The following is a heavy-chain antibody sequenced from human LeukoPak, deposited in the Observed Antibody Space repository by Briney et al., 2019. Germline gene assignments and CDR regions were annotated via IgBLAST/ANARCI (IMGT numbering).Heavy chain of an antibody. D-gene: IGHD3-10*01. CDR2: ISGSGGST. V-gene: IGHV3-23*01. J-gene: IGHJ3*02. CDR3: ASMVRAPGMLRLGGDAFGI. CDR1: GFTFSSYG. Sequence: QSGGSLRLSCAASGFTFSSYGMSWVRQAPGKGLEWVSAISGSGGSTYYADSVKGRFTISRDNSKNTLYLQMNSLRAEDTAVYYCASMVRAPGMLRLGGDAFGIWGQGTMVTVSS.